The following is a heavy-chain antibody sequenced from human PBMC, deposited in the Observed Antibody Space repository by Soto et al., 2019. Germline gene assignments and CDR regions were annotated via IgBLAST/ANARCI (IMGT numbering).Heavy chain of an antibody. CDR1: GFNFSNYG. CDR2: ISSSRSYI. D-gene: IGHD2-2*01. V-gene: IGHV3-21*01. CDR3: ARSDCTSTSCYVVWFDP. Sequence: EVQVVESWGGLVKPGGSLRLSCAASGFNFSNYGMKWVRQAPGKGLEWVSSISSSRSYISYADSVKGRFTISRDNAKNSVYLQMNSLRAEDTAVYYCARSDCTSTSCYVVWFDPWGQGTLVTVSS. J-gene: IGHJ5*02.